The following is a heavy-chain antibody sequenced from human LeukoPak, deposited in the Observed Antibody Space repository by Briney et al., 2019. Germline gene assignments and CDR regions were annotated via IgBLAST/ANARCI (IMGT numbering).Heavy chain of an antibody. CDR2: INHSGST. CDR3: ARHDPGTAYKGYCSGGSCYRRSLGAFDI. V-gene: IGHV4-34*01. Sequence: PSETLSLTCAVYGGSFSGYYWSWIRQPPGKGLEWIGEINHSGSTNYNPSLKSRVTISVDTSKNQFSLKLSSVTAADTAVYYCARHDPGTAYKGYCSGGSCYRRSLGAFDIWGQGTMVTVSS. D-gene: IGHD2-15*01. CDR1: GGSFSGYY. J-gene: IGHJ3*02.